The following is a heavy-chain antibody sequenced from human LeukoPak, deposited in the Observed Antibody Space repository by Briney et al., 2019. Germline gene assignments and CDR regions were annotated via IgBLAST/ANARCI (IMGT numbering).Heavy chain of an antibody. CDR2: IYYSGNN. CDR1: GGSISSYY. Sequence: QVQLQESGPGLVKPSETLSLTCTVSGGSISSYYWSWIRQPPGKGLEWIGYIYYSGNNNYNPYLKSRVTISVDTSKNQFSLKLSSVTAADTAVYYCARDTGSYWRWFDPWGQGTLVTVSS. D-gene: IGHD1-26*01. V-gene: IGHV4-59*01. J-gene: IGHJ5*02. CDR3: ARDTGSYWRWFDP.